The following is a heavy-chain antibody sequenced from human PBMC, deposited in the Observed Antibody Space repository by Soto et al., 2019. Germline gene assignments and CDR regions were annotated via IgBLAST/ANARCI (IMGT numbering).Heavy chain of an antibody. D-gene: IGHD2-2*01. CDR2: IFNSGST. Sequence: SETLSLTCTVSGGSISSYYWSWIRQPPGKGLEWIGFIFNSGSTNYNPSLKSRVTMSVDTPKNQFSLKLSSVTAADTAVYYCARVVPAALGYYGMDVWGQGTTVTVSS. CDR3: ARVVPAALGYYGMDV. CDR1: GGSISSYY. J-gene: IGHJ6*02. V-gene: IGHV4-59*12.